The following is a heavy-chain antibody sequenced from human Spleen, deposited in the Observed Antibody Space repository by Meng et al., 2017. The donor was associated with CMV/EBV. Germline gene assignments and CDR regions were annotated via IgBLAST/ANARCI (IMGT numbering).Heavy chain of an antibody. CDR1: GFTFRSYA. CDR3: ARDLVGATLAY. J-gene: IGHJ4*02. CDR2: ISGSGGST. V-gene: IGHV3-23*01. D-gene: IGHD1-26*01. Sequence: GESLKISCAASGFTFRSYAMSWVRQAPGKGLEWISSISGSGGSTSYADSVKGRFTISRDNAKNSLYLQMNSLRAEDTAVYYCARDLVGATLAYWGQGTLVTVSS.